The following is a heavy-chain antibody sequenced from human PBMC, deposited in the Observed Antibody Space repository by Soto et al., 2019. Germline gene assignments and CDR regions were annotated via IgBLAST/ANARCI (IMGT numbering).Heavy chain of an antibody. D-gene: IGHD5-12*01. CDR3: ARGDGYDPYSYFDY. CDR2: IIPIFGTA. J-gene: IGHJ4*02. Sequence: SVKVSCKASGGTFSSYAISWVRQAPGQGLEWMGGIIPIFGTANYAQKFQGRVTITADESTSTAYMELSSLRSEDTAVYYCARGDGYDPYSYFDYWGQGIVVNVSS. CDR1: GGTFSSYA. V-gene: IGHV1-69*13.